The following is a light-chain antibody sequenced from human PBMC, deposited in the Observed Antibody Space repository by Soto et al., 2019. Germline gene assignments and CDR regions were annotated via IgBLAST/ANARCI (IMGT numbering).Light chain of an antibody. CDR2: GAS. CDR1: QSVSIN. CDR3: QQYNNWPRT. Sequence: EVVLTQSPGTLSLSPGDRATLYCRASQSVSINLAWYQQKPGQAPRLLIYGASTRATGIPARFSGSGSGTEFTLTISSLQSEDFAVYYCQQYNNWPRTFGQGTKVDIK. V-gene: IGKV3-15*01. J-gene: IGKJ1*01.